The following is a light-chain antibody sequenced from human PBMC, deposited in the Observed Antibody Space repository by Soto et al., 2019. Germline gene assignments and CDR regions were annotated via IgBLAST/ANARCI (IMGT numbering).Light chain of an antibody. Sequence: DIQMTQSPSSLSASVGYRVTITCLASQSISSYLNWCQQKPGKAPKLLIYAASSLQSGVPSRFSGSGSGTDFTLTISSLQPEDFETYYCQQSYSTPYTFGQGTKVDLK. CDR3: QQSYSTPYT. CDR2: AAS. CDR1: QSISSY. J-gene: IGKJ2*01. V-gene: IGKV1-39*01.